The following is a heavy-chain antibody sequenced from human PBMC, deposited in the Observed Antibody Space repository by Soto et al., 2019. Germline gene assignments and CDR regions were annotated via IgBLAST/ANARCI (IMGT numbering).Heavy chain of an antibody. CDR1: GFTFSSYG. CDR2: ISYDGSNK. CDR3: AKDLRVFGGGYSRVYYYGMDV. J-gene: IGHJ6*04. D-gene: IGHD3-3*01. Sequence: GGSLRLSCAASGFTFSSYGMHWVRQAPGKGLEWVAVISYDGSNKYYADSVKGRFTISRDNSKNTLYLQMNSLRAEDTAMYYCAKDLRVFGGGYSRVYYYGMDVWGKGTTVPVPS. V-gene: IGHV3-30*18.